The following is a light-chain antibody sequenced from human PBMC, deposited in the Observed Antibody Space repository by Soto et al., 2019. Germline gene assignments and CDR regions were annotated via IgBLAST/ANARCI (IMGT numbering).Light chain of an antibody. Sequence: QSALTQPASVSGSPGQSIAISYTGTNSGVGAYNFVSWYQQYPGKAPKLIIHEVNNRPSGVSDRFSGSKSGNTASLTISGLQADDEADYYCSSFTTYNTRVFGTGTKVTVL. V-gene: IGLV2-14*01. CDR1: NSGVGAYNF. CDR3: SSFTTYNTRV. CDR2: EVN. J-gene: IGLJ1*01.